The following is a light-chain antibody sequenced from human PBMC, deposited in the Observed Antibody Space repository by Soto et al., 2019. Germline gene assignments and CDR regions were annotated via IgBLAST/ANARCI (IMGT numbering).Light chain of an antibody. CDR1: QGVSID. Sequence: EIVMTQSPATLSVSPGARATLSCRASQGVSIDLAWYQQTPGQAPRLLIYGASNRATGIPARFSGSGSGTDFTLTISSLEPEDFAVYYCQQRSNWPPITFGQGTRLEIK. CDR3: QQRSNWPPIT. V-gene: IGKV3-11*01. J-gene: IGKJ5*01. CDR2: GAS.